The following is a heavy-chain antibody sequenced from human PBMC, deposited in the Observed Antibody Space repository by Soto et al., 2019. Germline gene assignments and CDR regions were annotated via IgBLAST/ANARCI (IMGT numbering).Heavy chain of an antibody. CDR3: ARQIYDADTGPNFQYYFDS. V-gene: IGHV5-10-1*01. CDR1: GYSFAGYW. CDR2: IDPSDSQT. D-gene: IGHD5-18*01. Sequence: GESLKISCKGSGYSFAGYWIPWVRQKPVKGLEWMGRIDPSDSQTDYSPSFRGHVTISVTKSITTVFLQWSSQRASDTAMYYCARQIYDADTGPNFQYYFDSWGQGTPVTVSS. J-gene: IGHJ4*02.